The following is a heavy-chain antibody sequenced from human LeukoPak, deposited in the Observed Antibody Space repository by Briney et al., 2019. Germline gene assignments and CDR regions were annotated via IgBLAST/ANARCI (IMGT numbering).Heavy chain of an antibody. D-gene: IGHD2-21*02. V-gene: IGHV4-34*01. Sequence: SETLSLTCTVYGGSFSGYYRSWIRQPPGKGLEWIGEINHSGSTNYNPSLKSRVTISVDTSKNQFSLKLSPVTAADTAVYYCARYGNCGGDCYLDYWGQGTLVTVSS. J-gene: IGHJ4*02. CDR3: ARYGNCGGDCYLDY. CDR1: GGSFSGYY. CDR2: INHSGST.